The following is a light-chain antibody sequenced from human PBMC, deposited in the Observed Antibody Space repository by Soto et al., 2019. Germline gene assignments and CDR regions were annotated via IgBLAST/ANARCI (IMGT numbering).Light chain of an antibody. J-gene: IGLJ1*01. CDR2: DVS. Sequence: QSALTQPDSVSGSPGQSITISCTGTSSDVGGYNYVSWYQQHPGKAPTLMLYDVSKRPSGVSNRFSGSTSGNTASLTISGLQAEDAADYYCSSYTSSSSSLFGTGTKVTVL. CDR3: SSYTSSSSSL. CDR1: SSDVGGYNY. V-gene: IGLV2-14*01.